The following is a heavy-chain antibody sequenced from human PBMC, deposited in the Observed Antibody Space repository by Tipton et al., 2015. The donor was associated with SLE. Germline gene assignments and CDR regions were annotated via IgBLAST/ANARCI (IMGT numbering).Heavy chain of an antibody. CDR3: ARTSPPGGEMFGAVLGQATRLKRGAFDV. J-gene: IGHJ3*01. Sequence: TLSLTCAAYGGSFSGYYWSWIRQPPGKGLEWIGEINHSGSTNYNPSLKSRVTISVDTSKNQFSLKLSSVTAADTAVYYCARTSPPGGEMFGAVLGQATRLKRGAFDVWDHGTMVTVSS. V-gene: IGHV4-34*01. CDR2: INHSGST. D-gene: IGHD3-16*01. CDR1: GGSFSGYY.